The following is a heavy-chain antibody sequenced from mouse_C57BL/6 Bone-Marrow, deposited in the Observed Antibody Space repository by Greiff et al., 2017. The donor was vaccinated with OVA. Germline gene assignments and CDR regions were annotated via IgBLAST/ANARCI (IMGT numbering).Heavy chain of an antibody. CDR3: ITTVVVPYWYFDV. J-gene: IGHJ1*03. Sequence: QVQLQQSGAELVRPGASVTLSCKASGYTFTDYEMHWVKQTPVHGLEWIGAIDPETGGTAYNQKFKGKAILTADKSSSTAYMELRSLTSEDSAVYYGITTVVVPYWYFDVWGTGTTVTVSS. CDR2: IDPETGGT. CDR1: GYTFTDYE. V-gene: IGHV1-15*01. D-gene: IGHD1-1*01.